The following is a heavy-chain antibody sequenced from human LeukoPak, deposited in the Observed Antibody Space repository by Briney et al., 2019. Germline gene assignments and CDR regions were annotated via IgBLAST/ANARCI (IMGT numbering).Heavy chain of an antibody. CDR2: ISAYNGNT. Sequence: GASVKVSCKASGYTFTSYGISWVRQAPGQGLEWMGWISAYNGNTNYAQKLQGRVTMTTDTSTSTAYMELRSLRSDDTAVYYCARGYYDILTGYYGEDYWGQGTLVTVSS. J-gene: IGHJ4*02. CDR3: ARGYYDILTGYYGEDY. CDR1: GYTFTSYG. D-gene: IGHD3-9*01. V-gene: IGHV1-18*01.